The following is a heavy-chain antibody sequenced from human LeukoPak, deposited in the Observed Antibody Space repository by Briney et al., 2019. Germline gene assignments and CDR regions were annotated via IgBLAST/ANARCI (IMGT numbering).Heavy chain of an antibody. CDR3: AGGRGL. CDR1: GESLSAYY. CDR2: INPSGST. Sequence: SETLSLTCAVYGESLSAYYWNWIRQSPGEGLEWIGVINPSGSTNYNPSLKSRVTISVDTSKNQFSLKLSSVTAADTAVYYCAGGRGLWGQGTTVTVSS. V-gene: IGHV4-34*01. J-gene: IGHJ6*02.